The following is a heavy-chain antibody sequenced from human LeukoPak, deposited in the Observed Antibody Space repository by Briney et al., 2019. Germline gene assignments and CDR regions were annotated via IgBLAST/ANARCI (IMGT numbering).Heavy chain of an antibody. CDR1: GYSFTNYW. D-gene: IGHD5-24*01. CDR2: IYPGDSGT. V-gene: IGHV5-51*01. J-gene: IGHJ5*02. CDR3: ARHGAPYKNWFDP. Sequence: GESLKISCKGSGYSFTNYWIGWVRQMPGKGLEWMGIIYPGDSGTRYSPSFQGQVTISADKSISTAYLQWSSLKASDTAMYYCARHGAPYKNWFDPWGQGTLVTVSS.